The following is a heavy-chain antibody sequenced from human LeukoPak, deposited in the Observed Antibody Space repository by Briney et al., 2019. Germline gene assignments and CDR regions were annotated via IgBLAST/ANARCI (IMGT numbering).Heavy chain of an antibody. CDR2: MYHSGST. V-gene: IGHV4-59*08. Sequence: SETLSLTCTVSGGSISSYYWSWIRQPPGKGLEWIGNMYHSGSTNYNPSLKSRVTISVDTSKNQFSLKLSSVTAADTAVYYCARFRGIAAAGLKADYFDYWGQGTLVTVSS. J-gene: IGHJ4*02. CDR3: ARFRGIAAAGLKADYFDY. CDR1: GGSISSYY. D-gene: IGHD6-13*01.